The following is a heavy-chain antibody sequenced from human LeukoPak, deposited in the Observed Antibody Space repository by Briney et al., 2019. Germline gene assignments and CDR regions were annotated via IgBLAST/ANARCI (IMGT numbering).Heavy chain of an antibody. D-gene: IGHD5-18*01. CDR2: IYYSGST. CDR3: ARARGYSYGFDY. Sequence: SQTLSLTCTVSGGSISSGDYYWSWIRQPPGKGLEWIGYIYYSGSTNYNPSLKSRVTISVDTSKNQFSLKLSSVTAADTAVYYCARARGYSYGFDYWGQGTLVTVSS. CDR1: GGSISSGDYY. V-gene: IGHV4-61*08. J-gene: IGHJ4*02.